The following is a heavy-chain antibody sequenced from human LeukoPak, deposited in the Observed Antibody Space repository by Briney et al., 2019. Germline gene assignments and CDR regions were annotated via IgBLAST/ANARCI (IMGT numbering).Heavy chain of an antibody. J-gene: IGHJ4*02. CDR2: INPNSGGT. D-gene: IGHD4-17*01. V-gene: IGHV1-2*02. CDR1: GYAFTGYY. CDR3: ARRLTTVVTLDY. Sequence: GASVKVSCKASGYAFTGYYMHWVRQAPGQGLEWMGWINPNSGGTNYAQKFQGRVTMTRDTSISTAYMELSRLRSDDTAVYYCARRLTTVVTLDYWGQGTLVTVSS.